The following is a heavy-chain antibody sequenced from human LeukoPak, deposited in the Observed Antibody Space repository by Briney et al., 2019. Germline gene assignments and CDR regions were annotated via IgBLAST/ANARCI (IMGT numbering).Heavy chain of an antibody. Sequence: SETLSLTGTVSGGSVSSGSYYWSWIRQPPGKGLEWIGYFYYTGSTNYNPSLKTRVTISVDTSKNQFSLKLSSVTAADTAVYYCARDGKYAEYFQDWGQGTLVTVSS. V-gene: IGHV4-61*01. CDR3: ARDGKYAEYFQD. D-gene: IGHD1-1*01. CDR1: GGSVSSGSYY. J-gene: IGHJ1*01. CDR2: FYYTGST.